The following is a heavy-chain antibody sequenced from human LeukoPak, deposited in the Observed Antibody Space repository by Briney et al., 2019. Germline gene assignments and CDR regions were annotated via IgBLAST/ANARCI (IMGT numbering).Heavy chain of an antibody. J-gene: IGHJ6*02. CDR3: ARDLLYSSGTYGMDV. V-gene: IGHV1-8*03. CDR2: MNPNSGNT. Sequence: ASVKVSCKASGYTFTRYDINWVRQATGQGLEWRGWMNPNSGNTGYAQKFQGRVTITRNTSIITAYMEPSSLRPDDTAVYYCARDLLYSSGTYGMDVWGQGTTVTVSS. CDR1: GYTFTRYD. D-gene: IGHD6-19*01.